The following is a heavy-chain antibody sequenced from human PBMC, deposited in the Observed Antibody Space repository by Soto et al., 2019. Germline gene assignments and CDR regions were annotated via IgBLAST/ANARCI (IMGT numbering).Heavy chain of an antibody. D-gene: IGHD3-10*01. CDR3: ARITGHYGSQSYTYFDY. J-gene: IGHJ4*02. Sequence: GSGPTLVNPTQTLTLTCTFSGFSLSTRAMCVSWIRQSPGKALEWLALINWDDDKYYNTSLKTRLTISKDTSKNQVVLTMTNMDPVDTATYYCARITGHYGSQSYTYFDYWGPGTLVTVSS. V-gene: IGHV2-70*01. CDR1: GFSLSTRAMC. CDR2: INWDDDK.